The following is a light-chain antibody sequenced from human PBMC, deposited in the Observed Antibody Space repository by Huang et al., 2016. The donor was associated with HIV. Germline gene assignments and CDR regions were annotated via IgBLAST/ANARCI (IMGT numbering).Light chain of an antibody. J-gene: IGKJ4*01. V-gene: IGKV1-39*01. CDR3: QQSYSTPLT. Sequence: DIQMTQSPSSLSASLGDRVTITCRASQSISNYVNWYQQKPGRAPKLLIYAASSLHSGVPSGFSGRGFGTDFTLTISSLQPEDFATYYCQQSYSTPLTFGGGTKVEIK. CDR1: QSISNY. CDR2: AAS.